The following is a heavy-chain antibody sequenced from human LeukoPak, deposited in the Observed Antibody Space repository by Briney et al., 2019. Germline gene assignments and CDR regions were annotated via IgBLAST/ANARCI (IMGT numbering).Heavy chain of an antibody. V-gene: IGHV5-51*01. CDR1: GYSFTSYW. D-gene: IGHD5-12*01. J-gene: IGHJ4*02. CDR3: ATLYVVATNKGAYYFDY. Sequence: GESLKISCKTSGYSFTSYWIGWVRQMPGKGLEWMGIVNPDDSDTRYSPSFQGQVTISADKSINTAYLQWSSLKASDTAIYYCATLYVVATNKGAYYFDYWGQGTLVTVSS. CDR2: VNPDDSDT.